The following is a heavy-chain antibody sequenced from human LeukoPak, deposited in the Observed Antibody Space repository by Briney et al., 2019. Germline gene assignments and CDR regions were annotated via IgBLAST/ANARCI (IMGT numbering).Heavy chain of an antibody. V-gene: IGHV3-49*04. CDR3: TRVAAPYYYYMDV. Sequence: GGSLRLSCAASGFTFSSYAMSWVRQAPGKGLEWVGFIRSKAYGGTTEYAASVKGRFTISRDDSKSIAYLQMNSLKTEDTAVYYCTRVAAPYYYYMDVWGKGTTVTVSS. D-gene: IGHD6-19*01. CDR2: IRSKAYGGTT. CDR1: GFTFSSYA. J-gene: IGHJ6*03.